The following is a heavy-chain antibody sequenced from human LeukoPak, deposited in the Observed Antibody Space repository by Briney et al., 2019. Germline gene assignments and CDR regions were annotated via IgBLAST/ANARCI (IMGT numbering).Heavy chain of an antibody. CDR1: GFTFDDYA. V-gene: IGHV3-9*01. Sequence: GRSLRLSCAASGFTFDDYAMHWVRQAPGKGLEWVSGISWNSGSIGCADSVKGRFTISRDNAKNSLYLQMNSLRAEDTALYYCAKDRKILSYYFDYWGQGTLVTVSS. CDR3: AKDRKILSYYFDY. J-gene: IGHJ4*02. CDR2: ISWNSGSI.